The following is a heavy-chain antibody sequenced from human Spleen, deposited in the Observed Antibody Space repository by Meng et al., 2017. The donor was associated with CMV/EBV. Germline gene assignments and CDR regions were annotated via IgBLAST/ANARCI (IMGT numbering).Heavy chain of an antibody. D-gene: IGHD5-12*01. V-gene: IGHV3-23*01. CDR1: SYA. CDR3: AKVAVAWGDYVDIEATMDLDY. CDR2: ISGSGGST. J-gene: IGHJ4*02. Sequence: SYAMSWVRQAPGKGLEWVSAISGSGGSTYYADSVKGRFTISRDNSKNTLYLQMNSLRAEDTAVYYCAKVAVAWGDYVDIEATMDLDYWGQGTLVTVSS.